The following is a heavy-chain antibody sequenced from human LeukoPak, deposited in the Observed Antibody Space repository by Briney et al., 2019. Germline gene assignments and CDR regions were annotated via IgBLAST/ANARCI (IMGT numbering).Heavy chain of an antibody. J-gene: IGHJ5*02. CDR2: ISRASESI. CDR3: ARGATDVTRWFDP. D-gene: IGHD1-1*01. V-gene: IGHV3-21*01. CDR1: GFTFSSYA. Sequence: GGSLRLSCVASGFTFSSYAMSWVRQAPGKGLEWVSIISRASESIFYADSVKGRFTISRDNAKNSLYLQMNGLRAEDTAVYYCARGATDVTRWFDPWGQGTLVTVSS.